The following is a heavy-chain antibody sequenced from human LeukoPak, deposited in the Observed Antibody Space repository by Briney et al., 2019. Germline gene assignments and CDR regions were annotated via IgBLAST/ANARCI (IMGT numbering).Heavy chain of an antibody. CDR3: AKDRSYAFDF. CDR1: GFTFSSYS. J-gene: IGHJ4*02. CDR2: LSGSGAST. Sequence: PGGSLRLSCAASGFTFSSYSMNWVRQAPGKGLEWVSALSGSGASTYYADSVKGRFTISRDNSKNALYLQMNSLRAEDTAMYYCAKDRSYAFDFWGQGTLVTVSS. D-gene: IGHD3-16*01. V-gene: IGHV3-23*01.